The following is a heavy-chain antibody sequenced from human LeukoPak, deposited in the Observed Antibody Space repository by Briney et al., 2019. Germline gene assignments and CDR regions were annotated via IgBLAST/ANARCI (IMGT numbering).Heavy chain of an antibody. Sequence: GGSLRLSCAASGFTFDDYTMHWVRQAPGKGLEWVSLISWDGGSTYYADSVKGRFTISRDNSKNSLYLQMNSLRTEDTALYYCAKGMDYYGSGSHYYYYGMDVWGQGTTVTVSS. CDR1: GFTFDDYT. D-gene: IGHD3-10*01. J-gene: IGHJ6*02. CDR2: ISWDGGST. V-gene: IGHV3-43*01. CDR3: AKGMDYYGSGSHYYYYGMDV.